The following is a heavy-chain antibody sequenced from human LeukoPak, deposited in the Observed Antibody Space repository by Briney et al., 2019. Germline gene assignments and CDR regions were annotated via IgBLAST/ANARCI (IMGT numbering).Heavy chain of an antibody. CDR2: ISSNGGST. V-gene: IGHV3-64*01. J-gene: IGHJ4*02. Sequence: GGSLRLSCAASGFTFSSYAMHWVRQAPGKGLEYVSAISSNGGSTYYANSVKGRFTISRDNSKNTLYLQMGSLRAEDMAVYYCARDFFEGTSSAPGYWGQGTLVTVSS. CDR3: ARDFFEGTSSAPGY. D-gene: IGHD6-19*01. CDR1: GFTFSSYA.